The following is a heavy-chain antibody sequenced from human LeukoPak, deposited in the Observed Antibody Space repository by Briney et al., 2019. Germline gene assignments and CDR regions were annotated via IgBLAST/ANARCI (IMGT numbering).Heavy chain of an antibody. CDR1: GFTFSSYW. CDR3: ARAPPRYCSSTSCLTNFDY. Sequence: GGSLRLSCAASGFTFSSYWMSWVRPAPGKGLEWVANIKQDGSEKYYVDSVKGRFTISRDNAKNSLYLQMNSLRAEDTAVYYCARAPPRYCSSTSCLTNFDYWGQGTLVTVSS. CDR2: IKQDGSEK. D-gene: IGHD2-2*01. J-gene: IGHJ4*02. V-gene: IGHV3-7*01.